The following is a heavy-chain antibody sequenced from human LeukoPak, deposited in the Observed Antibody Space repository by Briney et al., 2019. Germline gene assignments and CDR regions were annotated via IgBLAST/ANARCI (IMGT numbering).Heavy chain of an antibody. J-gene: IGHJ4*02. CDR2: IKQDGSEK. CDR1: GFTFSSYW. Sequence: GGPLRLSCVASGFTFSSYWMSWVRQAPGKGLEWVANIKQDGSEKNYVDSVKGRFTISRDNAKNSLSLRMNSLRAEDTAVYYCARGEYYYDNSGYYPEYWGQGTLVTVSS. V-gene: IGHV3-7*01. CDR3: ARGEYYYDNSGYYPEY. D-gene: IGHD3-22*01.